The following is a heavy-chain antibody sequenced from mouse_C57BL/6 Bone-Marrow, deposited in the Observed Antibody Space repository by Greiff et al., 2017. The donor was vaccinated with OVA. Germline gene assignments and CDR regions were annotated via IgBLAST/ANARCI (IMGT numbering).Heavy chain of an antibody. CDR3: ASGSSGPLYYAMDY. J-gene: IGHJ4*01. Sequence: VQLQQPGAELVKPGASVKLSCKASGYTFTSYWMQWVKQRPGQGLEWIGEIDPSDSYTNYNQKFKGKATLTVDTSSSTAYMQLSSLTSEDSAVYYCASGSSGPLYYAMDYWGQGTSVTVSS. D-gene: IGHD3-2*02. CDR1: GYTFTSYW. CDR2: IDPSDSYT. V-gene: IGHV1-50*01.